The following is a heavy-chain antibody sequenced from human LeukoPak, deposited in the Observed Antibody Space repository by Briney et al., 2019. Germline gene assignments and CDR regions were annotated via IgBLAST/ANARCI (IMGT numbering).Heavy chain of an antibody. D-gene: IGHD3/OR15-3a*01. J-gene: IGHJ4*02. CDR3: ARQTGSGLFILP. V-gene: IGHV4-4*07. CDR1: GGSISSYS. CDR2: MYTSGST. Sequence: SETLSLTCTVSGGSISSYSWSWIRQPAVKGLEWIGRMYTSGSTKYNPSLKSRVTMSVDTSKNQFSLRLTSVTAADTAVYYCARQTGSGLFILPGGQGTLVTVSS.